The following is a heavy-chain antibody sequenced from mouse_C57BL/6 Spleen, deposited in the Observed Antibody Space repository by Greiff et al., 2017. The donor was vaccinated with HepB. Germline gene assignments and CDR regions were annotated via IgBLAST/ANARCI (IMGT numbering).Heavy chain of an antibody. CDR2: IYPGDGDT. V-gene: IGHV1-82*01. D-gene: IGHD1-1*01. Sequence: VNLVESGPELVKPGASVKISCKASGYAFSSSWMNWVKQRPGKGLEWIGRIYPGDGDTNYNGKFKGKATLTADKSSSTAYMQLSSLTSADSAVYFCARSDYGSSYGFAYWGQGTLVTVSA. CDR3: ARSDYGSSYGFAY. CDR1: GYAFSSSW. J-gene: IGHJ3*01.